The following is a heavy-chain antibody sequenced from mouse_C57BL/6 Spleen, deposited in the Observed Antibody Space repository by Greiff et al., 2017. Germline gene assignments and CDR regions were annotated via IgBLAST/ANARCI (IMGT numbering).Heavy chain of an antibody. CDR1: GYSFTDYN. Sequence: VQLQQSGPELVKPGASVKISCKASGYSFTDYNLNWVKQSNGKSLEWIGVLITLSGPTSYNQKFKGKATLTVDQSSSTAYMQLNRLTSEDSAFYYCARYYGSSYYAMDDWGKGTSVTVSS. J-gene: IGHJ4*01. V-gene: IGHV1-39*01. D-gene: IGHD1-1*01. CDR2: LITLSGPT. CDR3: ARYYGSSYYAMDD.